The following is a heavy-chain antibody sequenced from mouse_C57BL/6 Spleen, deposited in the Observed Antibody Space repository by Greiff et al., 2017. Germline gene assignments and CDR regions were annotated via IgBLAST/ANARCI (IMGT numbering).Heavy chain of an antibody. CDR3: ARPSTEGYFDV. J-gene: IGHJ1*03. CDR2: IHPNSCST. Sequence: QVQLQQPGAELVKPGASVKLSCKASGYTFTSYWMHWVKQRPGQGLEWIGMIHPNSCSTNYNEKFKSKATLTVDKSSSTAYMQLSSLTSEDSAVYYCARPSTEGYFDVWGTGTTVTVSS. D-gene: IGHD1-1*01. V-gene: IGHV1-64*01. CDR1: GYTFTSYW.